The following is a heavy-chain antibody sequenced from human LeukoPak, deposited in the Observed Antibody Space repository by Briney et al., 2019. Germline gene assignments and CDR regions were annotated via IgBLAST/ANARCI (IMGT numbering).Heavy chain of an antibody. CDR1: GGSISSYY. J-gene: IGHJ5*02. CDR2: IYYSGST. V-gene: IGHV4-59*01. D-gene: IGHD3-3*01. Sequence: PSETLSLTYTVSGGSISSYYWSWIRQPPGKGLEWIGCIYYSGSTNYNPSLKSRVTISVDTSKNQFSLKLSSVTAADTAVYYCAREGYDFWSGYYPAWGQGTLVTISS. CDR3: AREGYDFWSGYYPA.